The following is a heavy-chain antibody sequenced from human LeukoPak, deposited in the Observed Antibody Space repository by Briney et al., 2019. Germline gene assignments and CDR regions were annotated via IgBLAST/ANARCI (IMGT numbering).Heavy chain of an antibody. CDR1: GFTVSSNY. J-gene: IGHJ6*03. Sequence: GGSLRLSCAASGFTVSSNYMSWVRQATGKGLEWVSVIYSGDSTYYADSVKGRFTISRDNSKNTLYLQMNSLRAEDTAVYYCARVPYRYYYYYMDVWGKGTTVTVSS. V-gene: IGHV3-66*02. D-gene: IGHD1-26*01. CDR2: IYSGDST. CDR3: ARVPYRYYYYYMDV.